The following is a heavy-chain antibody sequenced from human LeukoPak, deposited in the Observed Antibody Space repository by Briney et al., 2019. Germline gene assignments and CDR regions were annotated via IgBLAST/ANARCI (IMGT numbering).Heavy chain of an antibody. Sequence: KPGGSLRLSCAASGFTFSDYYMSWIRQAPGKGLEWVSYISSSGSTIYYADSVKGRFTISRDNAKNSLYLQMNSLRAEDMALYYCAKGGQRFLETHAFDIWGQGTMVTVSS. V-gene: IGHV3-11*01. CDR1: GFTFSDYY. J-gene: IGHJ3*02. D-gene: IGHD3-3*01. CDR3: AKGGQRFLETHAFDI. CDR2: ISSSGSTI.